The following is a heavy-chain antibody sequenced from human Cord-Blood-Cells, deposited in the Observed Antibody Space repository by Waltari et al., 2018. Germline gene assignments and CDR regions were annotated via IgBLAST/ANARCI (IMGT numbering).Heavy chain of an antibody. CDR2: IYSGGST. J-gene: IGHJ4*02. Sequence: EVQLVESGGGLIQPVGSLRLSCADSGFTVSSNYMSWARQAPGKGLEWFSVIYSGGSTYYADSVKGRFTISRDNSKNTLYLQMNSLRAEDTAVYYCARDLSSTSCYFDYWGQGTLVTVSS. V-gene: IGHV3-53*01. CDR1: GFTVSSNY. D-gene: IGHD2-2*01. CDR3: ARDLSSTSCYFDY.